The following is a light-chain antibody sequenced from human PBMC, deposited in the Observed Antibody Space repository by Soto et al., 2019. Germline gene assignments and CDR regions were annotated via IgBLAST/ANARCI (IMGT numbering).Light chain of an antibody. CDR2: DAS. V-gene: IGKV3-11*01. CDR3: QQRSNWPKT. CDR1: QTVSSF. Sequence: EVVLTQSPATLSLSPGERCTRSCRASQTVSSFLAWYQQRPGQAPRLLIYDASHRATGIPARFSGSGSGTDFTLTISSLEPEDFAVYYCQQRSNWPKTFGQGTKVDIK. J-gene: IGKJ1*01.